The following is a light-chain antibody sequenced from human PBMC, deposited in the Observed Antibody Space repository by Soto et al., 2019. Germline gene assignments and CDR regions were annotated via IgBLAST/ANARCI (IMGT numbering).Light chain of an antibody. CDR2: DVS. V-gene: IGLV2-14*01. CDR1: SSDVGGYNY. Sequence: QSALTQPASVSGSPGQSITISCTGTSSDVGGYNYVYWYQQHPGKAPKLMIYDVSNRPSGVSNRFPGSKSGNTASLTISGLQAEEEADYYCSSYTSSSTLVVFGGGNKLTVL. CDR3: SSYTSSSTLVV. J-gene: IGLJ2*01.